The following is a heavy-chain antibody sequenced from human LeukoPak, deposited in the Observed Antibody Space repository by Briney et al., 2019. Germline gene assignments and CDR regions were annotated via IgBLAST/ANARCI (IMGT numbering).Heavy chain of an antibody. CDR3: AREGVYAPDPSSYHRDAFDI. D-gene: IGHD3-16*02. V-gene: IGHV1-18*01. CDR1: GYTFNTYG. CDR2: ISPYNGNT. J-gene: IGHJ3*02. Sequence: GASVKVSCKTSGYTFNTYGISWVRQGPGQGLEWMGWISPYNGNTNYAQNLQGRVTMTTDTSTSTAYMELRSLRSDDTAVYYCAREGVYAPDPSSYHRDAFDIWGQGTVVIVSS.